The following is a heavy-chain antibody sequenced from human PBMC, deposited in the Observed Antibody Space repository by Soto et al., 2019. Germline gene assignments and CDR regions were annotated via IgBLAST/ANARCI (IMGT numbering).Heavy chain of an antibody. Sequence: VQLLESGGGLVQPGGSLRLSCAASGFTFSSYAMSWVRQAPGKGLEWVSAISGSGGSTYYADSVKGRFTISRDNSKNTLYLQMNSLRAEDTAVYYCAKTVGVTMIVVADAFDIWGQGTMVTVSS. CDR2: ISGSGGST. J-gene: IGHJ3*02. CDR1: GFTFSSYA. V-gene: IGHV3-23*01. CDR3: AKTVGVTMIVVADAFDI. D-gene: IGHD3-22*01.